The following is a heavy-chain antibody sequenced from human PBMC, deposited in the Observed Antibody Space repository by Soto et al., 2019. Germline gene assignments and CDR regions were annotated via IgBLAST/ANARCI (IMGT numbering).Heavy chain of an antibody. V-gene: IGHV4-59*01. CDR1: GGSISSYY. J-gene: IGHJ3*02. CDR3: ARDQGSSWYGGFDI. Sequence: SETLSLTCTVSGGSISSYYWSWIRQPPGKGLEWIGYIYYSGSTNYNPSLKSRVTISVDTSKNQFSLKLSSVTAADTAVYYCARDQGSSWYGGFDIWGQGTMVT. CDR2: IYYSGST. D-gene: IGHD6-13*01.